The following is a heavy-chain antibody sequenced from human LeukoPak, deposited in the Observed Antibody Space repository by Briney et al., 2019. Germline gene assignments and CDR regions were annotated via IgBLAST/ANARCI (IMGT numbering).Heavy chain of an antibody. V-gene: IGHV1-69*13. Sequence: ASVKVSCKASGGTFSSYAISWVRQAPGQGLEWMGGIIPIFGTANYAQKFQGRVTITADESTSTAYMELSSLRSEDTAVYYCARDLSVGSYRYTDYYYGMDVWGLGTTVTVSS. J-gene: IGHJ6*02. CDR1: GGTFSSYA. D-gene: IGHD3-16*02. CDR2: IIPIFGTA. CDR3: ARDLSVGSYRYTDYYYGMDV.